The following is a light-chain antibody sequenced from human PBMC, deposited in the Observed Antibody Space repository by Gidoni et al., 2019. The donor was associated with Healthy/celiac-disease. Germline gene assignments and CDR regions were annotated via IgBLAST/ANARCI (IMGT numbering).Light chain of an antibody. CDR2: GNS. CDR1: SSNIGAGYD. J-gene: IGLJ2*01. V-gene: IGLV1-40*01. Sequence: QSVLTQPPSVSGAPWQRVTISCTGSSSNIGAGYDVHWYQQLPGTAPKLLIYGNSNRPSGVPDRFSGSKSGTSASLAITGRQAEDEADYYCQSYDSSLSGVVFGGGTKLTVL. CDR3: QSYDSSLSGVV.